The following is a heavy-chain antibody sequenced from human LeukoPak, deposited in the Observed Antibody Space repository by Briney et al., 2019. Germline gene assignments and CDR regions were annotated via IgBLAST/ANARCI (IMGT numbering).Heavy chain of an antibody. V-gene: IGHV4-4*09. CDR3: ASGDSSHPWNY. Sequence: ASETLSLTCTVSGGSISSYYWSWIRQPPGKGLEWIGYIYTSGSTNYNPSLKSRVTTSVDTSKNQFSLKLSSVTAADTAVYYCASGDSSHPWNYWGQGTLVTVSS. CDR1: GGSISSYY. D-gene: IGHD6-13*01. CDR2: IYTSGST. J-gene: IGHJ4*02.